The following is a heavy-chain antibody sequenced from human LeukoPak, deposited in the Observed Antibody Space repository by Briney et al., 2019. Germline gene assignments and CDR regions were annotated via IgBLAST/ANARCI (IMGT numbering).Heavy chain of an antibody. Sequence: GGSLRLSYAASGFTVSNYGMRWVQQPPGRGLGFVALIWYDGSNKYYADSVNGRFTISRDNSKDTLYLQMNMLRVEDAAVYHCARDRVETYGMDVWGQGTTVTVSS. CDR3: ARDRVETYGMDV. CDR1: GFTVSNYG. CDR2: IWYDGSNK. J-gene: IGHJ6*02. V-gene: IGHV3-33*01. D-gene: IGHD2-21*02.